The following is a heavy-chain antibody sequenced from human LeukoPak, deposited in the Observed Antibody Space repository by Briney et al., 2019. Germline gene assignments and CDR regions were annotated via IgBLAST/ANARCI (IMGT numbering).Heavy chain of an antibody. CDR1: GGSISSSNW. V-gene: IGHV4-4*02. CDR3: ATLWGVYYYGSGSYSNYYYYGMDV. Sequence: SETLSLTCAVSGGSISSSNWWSWVRQPPGKGLEWIGEIYHSGSTNYNPSLKSRVTISVDKSKNQFSLKLSSVTAADTAVYYCATLWGVYYYGSGSYSNYYYYGMDVWGQGTTVTVSS. J-gene: IGHJ6*02. D-gene: IGHD3-10*01. CDR2: IYHSGST.